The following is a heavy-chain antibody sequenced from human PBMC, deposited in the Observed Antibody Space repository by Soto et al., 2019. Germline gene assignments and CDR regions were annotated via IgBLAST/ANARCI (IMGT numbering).Heavy chain of an antibody. CDR2: IIPILGIA. D-gene: IGHD6-19*01. V-gene: IGHV1-69*04. CDR3: AREDSSGWYRGAFDI. CDR1: GGTFSSYT. J-gene: IGHJ3*02. Sequence: SVKVSCKASGGTFSSYTISWVRQAPGRGLEWMGRIIPILGIANYAQKFQGRVTITADKSTSTAYMELSSLRSEDTAVYYCAREDSSGWYRGAFDIWGQGTMVTVSS.